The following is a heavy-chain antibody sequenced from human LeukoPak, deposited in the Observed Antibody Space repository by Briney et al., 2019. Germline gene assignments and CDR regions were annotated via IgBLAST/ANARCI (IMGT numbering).Heavy chain of an antibody. D-gene: IGHD6-19*01. CDR1: GYSCTSYW. Sequence: GESLKISCKGSGYSCTSYWISWVRQMPGKGLEWMGRIGPSDSYTNYSPSFQGHVTISADKSISTAYLQWSSLKASDTAMYYCARASVEGYYYYGMDVWGKGTTVTVSS. CDR2: IGPSDSYT. J-gene: IGHJ6*04. V-gene: IGHV5-10-1*01. CDR3: ARASVEGYYYYGMDV.